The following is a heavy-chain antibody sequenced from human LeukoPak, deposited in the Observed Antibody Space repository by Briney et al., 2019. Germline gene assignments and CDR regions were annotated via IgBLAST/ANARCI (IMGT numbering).Heavy chain of an antibody. CDR1: GFTFSSYA. Sequence: GGSLRLSCAASGFTFSSYAMNWVRQAPGKGQEWVASISGSGDRTYYADSVKGRFTISRDNPENTFYVHMSSLRVEDTAVYYCARDRDYVWGSWRFCEYWGQGTLVTVSS. CDR3: ARDRDYVWGSWRFCEY. D-gene: IGHD3-16*01. J-gene: IGHJ4*02. V-gene: IGHV3-23*01. CDR2: ISGSGDRT.